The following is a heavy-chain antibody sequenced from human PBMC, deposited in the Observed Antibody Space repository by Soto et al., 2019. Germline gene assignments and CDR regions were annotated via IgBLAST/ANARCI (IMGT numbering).Heavy chain of an antibody. Sequence: GESLKISCAASGFTFSSYWMHWVRQAPGNGLVWLSRINSDGSSATYADSVKGRFTISRDKAKSTLYLQMNSLRAEDTAMYYCAIAPRYGMDVWGQGITVTAP. J-gene: IGHJ6*02. V-gene: IGHV3-74*01. CDR3: AIAPRYGMDV. CDR2: INSDGSSA. CDR1: GFTFSSYW.